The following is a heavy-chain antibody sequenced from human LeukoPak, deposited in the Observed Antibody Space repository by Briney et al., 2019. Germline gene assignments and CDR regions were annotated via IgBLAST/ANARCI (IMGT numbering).Heavy chain of an antibody. CDR2: IYHSGST. CDR1: GGSISSSNW. CDR3: ARGGSYSSGWYNY. Sequence: SETLSLTCAVSGGSISSSNWWSWVRQPPGKGLEWIGEIYHSGSTNYNPSLKSRVTISVDKSKNQFSLKLSSVTAADTAVYYCARGGSYSSGWYNYWGQGTLVTVSS. V-gene: IGHV4-4*02. D-gene: IGHD6-19*01. J-gene: IGHJ4*02.